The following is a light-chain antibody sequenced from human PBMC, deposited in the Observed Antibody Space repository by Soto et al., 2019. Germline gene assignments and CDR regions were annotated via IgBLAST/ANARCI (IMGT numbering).Light chain of an antibody. CDR3: QQRSNWLLT. CDR2: DAS. V-gene: IGKV3-11*01. Sequence: EIVLTQSPGTLSLSPVERATLSCMASQSVSSYLAWYQQKPGQAPRLLIYDASNRATGIPARFSGSGSGTDFTLTISSLEPEDFAVYYCQQRSNWLLTFGGGTKVDNK. CDR1: QSVSSY. J-gene: IGKJ4*01.